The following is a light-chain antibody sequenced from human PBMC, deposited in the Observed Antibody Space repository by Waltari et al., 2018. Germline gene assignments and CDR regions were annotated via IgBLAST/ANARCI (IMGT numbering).Light chain of an antibody. CDR2: DAS. CDR1: EFVGNDY. Sequence: EIVLTQSPGTLSWSPGERATLSCRASEFVGNDYLAWYQQKPGPAPSLLIYDASRRATGTPDRFSGSGSGTDFSLTISRLEPEDFAVYYCQQYYSSPWTFGQGTKVDI. V-gene: IGKV3-20*01. J-gene: IGKJ1*01. CDR3: QQYYSSPWT.